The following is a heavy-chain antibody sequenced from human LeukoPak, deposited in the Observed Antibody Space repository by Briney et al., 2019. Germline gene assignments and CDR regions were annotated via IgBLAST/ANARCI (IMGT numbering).Heavy chain of an antibody. D-gene: IGHD6-19*01. Sequence: SETLSLTCAVYGGSFSGYYWSWIRQPPGKGLEWIGEINHSGSANYNPSLKSRVTISVDTSKNQFSLKLSSVTAADTAVYYCARAVSGRFDYWGQGTLVTVSS. CDR3: ARAVSGRFDY. CDR1: GGSFSGYY. J-gene: IGHJ4*02. CDR2: INHSGSA. V-gene: IGHV4-34*01.